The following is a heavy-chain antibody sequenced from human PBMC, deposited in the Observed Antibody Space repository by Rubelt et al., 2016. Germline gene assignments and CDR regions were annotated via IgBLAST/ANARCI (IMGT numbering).Heavy chain of an antibody. V-gene: IGHV4-59*12. CDR1: GGSISSFY. Sequence: WGAGLLKPSETLSLTCTVSGGSISSFYWSWIRQSPGKGLEWIGYIYYRGTTSYTPSLQSRVTISVETSKNQFPLQLNSVTPEDTSVYYCTRYSSSSVRGYFDSWGQGTLVTVSS. J-gene: IGHJ4*02. CDR3: TRYSSSSVRGYFDS. D-gene: IGHD6-6*01. CDR2: IYYRGTT.